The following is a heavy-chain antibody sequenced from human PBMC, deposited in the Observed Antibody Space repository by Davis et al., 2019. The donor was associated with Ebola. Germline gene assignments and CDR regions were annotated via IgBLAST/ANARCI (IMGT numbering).Heavy chain of an antibody. CDR2: LNAGNGNT. CDR3: AREVVVGPAARMDV. Sequence: ASVKVSCKASGYTFTHYAMHWVRQAPGQRPEWMGWLNAGNGNTKNSQKFQGRVTMTRDTSINTAYIDLSRLTSDDTAVYYCAREVVVGPAARMDVWGQGTTVAVSS. V-gene: IGHV1-3*01. CDR1: GYTFTHYA. J-gene: IGHJ6*02. D-gene: IGHD2-15*01.